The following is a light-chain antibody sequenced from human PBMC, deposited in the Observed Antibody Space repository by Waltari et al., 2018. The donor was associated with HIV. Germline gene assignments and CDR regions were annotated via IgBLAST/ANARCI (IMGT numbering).Light chain of an antibody. CDR3: QSYDTSNQGV. J-gene: IGLJ3*02. CDR2: EDT. Sequence: NFMLTQPHSVLESPGKTVTISCTRSSGSVASHFVQWYQQRPGRSPTTVIYEDTRRPSGVPDRFSGSIDSSSNSASLTISGLKTEDEADYYCQSYDTSNQGVFGGGTKLTVL. CDR1: SGSVASHF. V-gene: IGLV6-57*01.